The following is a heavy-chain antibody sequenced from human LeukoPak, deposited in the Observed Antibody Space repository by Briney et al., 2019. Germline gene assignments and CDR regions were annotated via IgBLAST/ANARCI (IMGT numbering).Heavy chain of an antibody. CDR3: ARGPSAYCSGGSCYSGSAWFDP. Sequence: ASVKVSCKASGYTFTGYYMHWVRQAPGQGLEWMGRINPNNGATNYAQKLQGRVTITGDTSISTAYMELSSLRSEDTAVYYCARGPSAYCSGGSCYSGSAWFDPWGQGTLVTVSS. CDR2: INPNNGAT. CDR1: GYTFTGYY. D-gene: IGHD2-15*01. J-gene: IGHJ5*02. V-gene: IGHV1-2*06.